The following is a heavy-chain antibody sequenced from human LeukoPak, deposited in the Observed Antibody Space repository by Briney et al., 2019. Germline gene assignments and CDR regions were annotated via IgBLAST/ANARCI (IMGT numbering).Heavy chain of an antibody. Sequence: GGSLRLSCAASGFTFGTSAMSWVRQTPEKGLEWVSTITSGDGSPYYADSVKGRFTISRDNSNNMSYLQMNSLRAEDTAVYYCTKRGAYYVDYWGRGIPVTVSS. V-gene: IGHV3-23*01. J-gene: IGHJ4*02. D-gene: IGHD3-16*01. CDR3: TKRGAYYVDY. CDR2: ITSGDGSP. CDR1: GFTFGTSA.